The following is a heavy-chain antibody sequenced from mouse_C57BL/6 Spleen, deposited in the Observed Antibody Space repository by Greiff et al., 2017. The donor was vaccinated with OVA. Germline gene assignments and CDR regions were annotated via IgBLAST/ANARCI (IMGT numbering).Heavy chain of an antibody. D-gene: IGHD6-2*01. CDR2: ISDGGSYT. J-gene: IGHJ2*01. Sequence: EVHLVESGGGLVKPGGSLKLSCAASGFTFSSYAMSWVRQTPEKRLEWVATISDGGSYTYFPDNVKGRFTISRDNAKNNLYLQMSHLKSEDTAMYYCAREGESYYFDYWGQGTTLTVSS. V-gene: IGHV5-4*01. CDR1: GFTFSSYA. CDR3: AREGESYYFDY.